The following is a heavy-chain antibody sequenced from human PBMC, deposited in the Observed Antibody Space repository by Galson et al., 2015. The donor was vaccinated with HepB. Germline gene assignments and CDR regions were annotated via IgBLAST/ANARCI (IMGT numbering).Heavy chain of an antibody. Sequence: SLRLSCAASGFTFTGYSMNWVRQAPGRGLEWVSSISSSSTYMYHADSVKGRFTISRDNAKNSLYLQMNSLRAEDTAVYYCARDCSSTSCYSDAFDIWGQGTMVTVSS. CDR1: GFTFTGYS. CDR2: ISSSSTYM. V-gene: IGHV3-21*01. CDR3: ARDCSSTSCYSDAFDI. J-gene: IGHJ3*02. D-gene: IGHD2-2*01.